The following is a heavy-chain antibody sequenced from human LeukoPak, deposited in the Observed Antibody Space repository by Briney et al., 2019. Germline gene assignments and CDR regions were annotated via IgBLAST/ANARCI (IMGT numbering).Heavy chain of an antibody. V-gene: IGHV4-39*07. D-gene: IGHD2-2*01. J-gene: IGHJ4*02. CDR1: GGSISSSSYY. CDR3: ATRGGDCSSTSCSPFDY. Sequence: SETLSLTCTVSGGSISSSSYYWGWIRQPPGKGLEWIGSIYYSGSTYYNPSLKSRVTISVDTSKNQFSLKLSSVTAADTAVYYCATRGGDCSSTSCSPFDYWGQGTLVTVSS. CDR2: IYYSGST.